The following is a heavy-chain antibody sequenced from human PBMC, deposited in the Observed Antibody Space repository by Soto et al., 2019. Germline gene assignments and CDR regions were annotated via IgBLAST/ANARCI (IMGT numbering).Heavy chain of an antibody. CDR3: AKDRGFVEWLPRQIEH. Sequence: QEQLVESGGGVVQPGRSLRLSCEASGFTFSTYGIHWVGQTPGKGLAWVAAISYDGVNKYYAGSVKGRFTGYRDNSKNTVYLQLTSLAFEATAIYYCAKDRGFVEWLPRQIEHWGQGTLVTVSS. V-gene: IGHV3-30*18. D-gene: IGHD3-3*01. CDR2: ISYDGVNK. CDR1: GFTFSTYG. J-gene: IGHJ4*02.